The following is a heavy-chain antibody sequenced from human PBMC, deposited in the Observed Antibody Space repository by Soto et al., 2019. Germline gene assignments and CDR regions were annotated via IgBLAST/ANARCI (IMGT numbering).Heavy chain of an antibody. CDR3: AGGRSGGGGNWFDP. CDR2: MNPNSGNT. V-gene: IGHV1-8*01. CDR1: GYTFTSYD. D-gene: IGHD3-10*01. Sequence: QVQLVQSGAEVKKPGASVKVSCKASGYTFTSYDINWVRQATGQGLEWMGWMNPNSGNTAYAQKFQGRVTMTRNTPKSTAYRELTSLRSEDAAVYYCAGGRSGGGGNWFDPWGQGTLVTVSS. J-gene: IGHJ5*02.